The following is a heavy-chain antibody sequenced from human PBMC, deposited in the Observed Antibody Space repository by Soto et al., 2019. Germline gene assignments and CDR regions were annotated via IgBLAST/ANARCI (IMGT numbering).Heavy chain of an antibody. CDR1: GFTFSSYW. J-gene: IGHJ1*01. CDR3: VRLPNKSPQN. CDR2: ISTDARST. V-gene: IGHV3-74*01. Sequence: EVHLVESGGGLVQPGGSLRLSCAASGFTFSSYWMHWVRQAPGKGLVWVSSISTDARSTSYADPVKGRFTISRDNAKNTLYLQMNSVRAEDTAVYYCVRLPNKSPQNWGQGTLVIVSP.